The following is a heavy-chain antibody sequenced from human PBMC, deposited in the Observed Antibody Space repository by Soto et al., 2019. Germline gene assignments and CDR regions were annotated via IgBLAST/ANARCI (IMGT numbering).Heavy chain of an antibody. CDR2: ISSSSSTI. V-gene: IGHV3-48*01. CDR1: GFTFSSYS. J-gene: IGHJ4*02. CDR3: ARDQYYDYIWGSYRYPVPFDY. Sequence: GSLRLSCAASGFTFSSYSMNWVRQAPGKGLEWVSYISSSSSTIYYADSVKGRFTISRDNAKNSLYLQMNSLRAEDTAVYYCARDQYYDYIWGSYRYPVPFDYWGQGTLVTVSS. D-gene: IGHD3-16*02.